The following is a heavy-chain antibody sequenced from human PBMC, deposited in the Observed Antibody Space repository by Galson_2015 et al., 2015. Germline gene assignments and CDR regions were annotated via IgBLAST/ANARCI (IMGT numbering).Heavy chain of an antibody. CDR2: ISSSSSFT. V-gene: IGHV3-11*06. Sequence: SLRLSCAASGFTFSDYYMSWIRQAPGKGLEWVSYISSSSSFTNYADSVKGRFIISRDNAKNSLYLQMDSLRAEDTAVYYCARDSQNYSVSGTSTWGQGTLVTVSS. CDR1: GFTFSDYY. J-gene: IGHJ5*02. D-gene: IGHD3-10*01. CDR3: ARDSQNYSVSGTST.